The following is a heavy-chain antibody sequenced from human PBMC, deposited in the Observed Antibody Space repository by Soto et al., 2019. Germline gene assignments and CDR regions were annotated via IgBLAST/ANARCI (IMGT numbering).Heavy chain of an antibody. V-gene: IGHV3-33*01. CDR3: ARALGPYYDYVWGSYRHTSYYGMDV. CDR1: GFTFSSYG. J-gene: IGHJ6*02. D-gene: IGHD3-16*02. CDR2: IWYDGSNK. Sequence: GGSLRLSCAASGFTFSSYGMHWVRQAPGKGLEWVAVIWYDGSNKYYADSVKGRFTISRDNSKNTLYLQMNSLRAEDTAVYYCARALGPYYDYVWGSYRHTSYYGMDVWGQGTTVTVSS.